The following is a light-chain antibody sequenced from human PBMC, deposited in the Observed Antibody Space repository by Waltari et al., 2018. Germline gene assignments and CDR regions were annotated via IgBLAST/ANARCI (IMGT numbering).Light chain of an antibody. Sequence: DIQMTQSPSTLSASVGDRVTITCRASQSIGNWLAWYQQKPGNAPNLLIYNASNLESGVPSRFTASGSGTEFTLTINSLQADDFATYYCQEYNTLSRTFGQGTNVEIK. CDR3: QEYNTLSRT. CDR2: NAS. J-gene: IGKJ1*01. CDR1: QSIGNW. V-gene: IGKV1-5*03.